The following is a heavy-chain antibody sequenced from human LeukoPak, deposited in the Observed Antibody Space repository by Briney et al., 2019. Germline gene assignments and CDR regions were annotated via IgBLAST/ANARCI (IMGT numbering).Heavy chain of an antibody. Sequence: GGSLRLSCAASGFTFSSYAMSWVRQAPGKGLEWVSAISGSGGSTYYADSVKGRFTISRDNSKNTLYLQMNSLRAEDTAVYYCATTPVVEATRSPLSELDYWGQGTLVTVSS. CDR3: ATTPVVEATRSPLSELDY. J-gene: IGHJ4*02. CDR2: ISGSGGST. D-gene: IGHD1-26*01. CDR1: GFTFSSYA. V-gene: IGHV3-23*01.